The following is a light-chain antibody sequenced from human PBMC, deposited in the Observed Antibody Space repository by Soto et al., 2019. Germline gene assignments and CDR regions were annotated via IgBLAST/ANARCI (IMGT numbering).Light chain of an antibody. J-gene: IGLJ3*02. V-gene: IGLV1-44*01. CDR2: SDD. CDR1: NSNIGRYS. CDR3: AAWDDNLNGPL. Sequence: QSVLTQPPSLSGTPGQRVPISCSGSNSNIGRYSVNWYQHFPGTAPKILIYSDDERPSGVPDRFSGSKSGTSASLAISGLQSEDEAEYYCAAWDDNLNGPLFGGGTQLTVL.